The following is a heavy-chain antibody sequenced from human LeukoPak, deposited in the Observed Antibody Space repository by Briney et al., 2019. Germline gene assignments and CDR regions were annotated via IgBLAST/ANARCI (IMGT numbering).Heavy chain of an antibody. J-gene: IGHJ4*02. CDR3: ARELGSYHLDY. D-gene: IGHD5-18*01. CDR1: GYTFTNYG. V-gene: IGHV1-18*01. CDR2: ISAHNGNT. Sequence: ASVKVSCKASGYTFTNYGISWVRRAPGQGLEWMGWISAHNGNTYFAQKLQGRVTMTTDTSTSTAYMELRSLNFDDTAVYYCARELGSYHLDYWGQGTLVTVSS.